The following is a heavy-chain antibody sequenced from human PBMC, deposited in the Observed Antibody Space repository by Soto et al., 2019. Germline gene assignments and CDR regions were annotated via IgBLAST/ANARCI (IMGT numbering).Heavy chain of an antibody. Sequence: SVKVSCKASGGTFYAISWVRQAPGQGLEWMGGIIPISGTANYAQRFRGRVTITVDESTSTAYMERRSLRSEDTAVYYCAREYGGNFDYWGQGTLVTVSS. J-gene: IGHJ4*02. V-gene: IGHV1-69*13. D-gene: IGHD2-15*01. CDR2: IIPISGTA. CDR3: AREYGGNFDY. CDR1: GGTFYA.